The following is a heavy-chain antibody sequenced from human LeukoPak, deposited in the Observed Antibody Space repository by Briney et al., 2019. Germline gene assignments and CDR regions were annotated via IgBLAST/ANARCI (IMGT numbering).Heavy chain of an antibody. J-gene: IGHJ6*02. V-gene: IGHV1-69*13. CDR3: AGGGYSYYYYGMDV. D-gene: IGHD5-18*01. Sequence: SVKVSCKASGCTFSSYAISWVRQAPGQGLEWMGGIIPIFGTANYAQKFQGRVTITADESTSTAYMELSSLRSEDTAVYYCAGGGYSYYYYGMDVWGQGTTVTVSS. CDR2: IIPIFGTA. CDR1: GCTFSSYA.